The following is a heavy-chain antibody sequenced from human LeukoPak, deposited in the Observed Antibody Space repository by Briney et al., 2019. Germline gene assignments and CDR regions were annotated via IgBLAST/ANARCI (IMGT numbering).Heavy chain of an antibody. J-gene: IGHJ6*03. D-gene: IGHD5-12*01. CDR3: AKHGLRNDYQFYYMDV. CDR2: ISGSGART. Sequence: PGGSLRLSCTASGFTFNNYAMSWVRQAPGKGLEYVSSISGSGARTDYADSVKGRFTISSDKSKNTLHLQMNSLRAEDTAVYYCAKHGLRNDYQFYYMDVWAKGTTVTVSS. V-gene: IGHV3-23*01. CDR1: GFTFNNYA.